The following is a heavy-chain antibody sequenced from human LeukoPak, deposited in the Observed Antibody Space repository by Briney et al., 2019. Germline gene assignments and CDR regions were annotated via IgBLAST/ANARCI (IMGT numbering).Heavy chain of an antibody. D-gene: IGHD5-24*01. V-gene: IGHV3-7*02. CDR2: IKQDGSEK. J-gene: IGHJ6*02. Sequence: GGSLRLSCAASGFTFSSYWMSWVRQAPGKGLEWVANIKQDGSEKYYVDSVKGRFTISRDNAKNSLYLQMNSLRAEDTAVYYCARSRRDNYYYYYGMDVWGQGTTATVSS. CDR3: ARSRRDNYYYYYGMDV. CDR1: GFTFSSYW.